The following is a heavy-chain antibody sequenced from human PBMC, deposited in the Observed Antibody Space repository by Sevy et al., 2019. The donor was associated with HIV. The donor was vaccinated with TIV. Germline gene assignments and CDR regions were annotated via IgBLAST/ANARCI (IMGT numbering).Heavy chain of an antibody. CDR3: AREGCTQPHDY. D-gene: IGHD2-8*01. V-gene: IGHV3-23*01. CDR1: GFTFAKCS. CDR2: FSFGCGRI. Sequence: GGSLRLSCAASGFTFAKCSMSWVRQAPRKGLEWVATFSFGCGRINYADSVKGRFTISRDDSKNTLFLQMNSLRAEDTATYFCAREGCTQPHDYWGQGTLVTVSS. J-gene: IGHJ4*02.